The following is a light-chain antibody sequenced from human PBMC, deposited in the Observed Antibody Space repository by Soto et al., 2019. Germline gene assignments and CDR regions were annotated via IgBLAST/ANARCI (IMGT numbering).Light chain of an antibody. CDR3: QQRSNRIT. CDR1: QSISSY. V-gene: IGKV3-11*01. J-gene: IGKJ5*01. CDR2: DAS. Sequence: ILFTQSPCTLSLSPGERPTFSCRASQSISSYSAWYQQKPGQAPRLLIYDASNAATGIPARFSGSGSGTDFTLTISSLQPEDFAVYYCQQRSNRITFGQGTRLEIK.